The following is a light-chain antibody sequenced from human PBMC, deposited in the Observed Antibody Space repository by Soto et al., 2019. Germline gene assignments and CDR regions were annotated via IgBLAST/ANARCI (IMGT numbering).Light chain of an antibody. CDR3: CSYAGSGTWV. CDR1: SSDVGGYNF. J-gene: IGLJ3*02. Sequence: QSALTQPASASGSPGQSITISCTGTSSDVGGYNFVSWYQQHPGTAPKLMIYEVAKRPSGVSNRFSASKSGNTASLTISGLQAEDEADYYCCSYAGSGTWVFGGGTKLTVL. CDR2: EVA. V-gene: IGLV2-23*02.